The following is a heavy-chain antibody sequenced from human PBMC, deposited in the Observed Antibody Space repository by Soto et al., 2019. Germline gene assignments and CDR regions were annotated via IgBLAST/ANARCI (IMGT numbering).Heavy chain of an antibody. D-gene: IGHD6-19*01. V-gene: IGHV2-26*01. CDR3: ARILWYSSGWYGYYYYGMDV. J-gene: IGHJ6*02. CDR2: IFSNDEK. Sequence: ESGPTLVNPTETLTLTCTVSGFSLSNARMGVSWIRQPPGKALEWLAHIFSNDEKSYSTSLKSRLTISKDTSKSQVVLTMTNMEPVDTATYYCARILWYSSGWYGYYYYGMDVCGQGTTVTVSS. CDR1: GFSLSNARMG.